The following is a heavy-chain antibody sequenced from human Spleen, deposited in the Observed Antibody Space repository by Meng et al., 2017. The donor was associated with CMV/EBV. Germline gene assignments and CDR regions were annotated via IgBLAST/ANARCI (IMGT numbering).Heavy chain of an antibody. CDR1: GYTLDNSG. J-gene: IGHJ4*02. CDR3: ARGSGSDSSGYPIDY. CDR2: INTYNGNT. D-gene: IGHD3-22*01. Sequence: SGYTLDNSGIGWVRQAPGQELEWMGWINTYNGNTNYAQKLQGRVTMTTDTSTSTAYMELRSLRSDDTAVYYCARGSGSDSSGYPIDYWGQGTLVTVSS. V-gene: IGHV1-18*01.